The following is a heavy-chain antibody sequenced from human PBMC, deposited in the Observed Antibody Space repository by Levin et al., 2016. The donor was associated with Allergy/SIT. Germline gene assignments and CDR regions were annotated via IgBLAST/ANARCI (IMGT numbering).Heavy chain of an antibody. CDR2: INAGNGNT. CDR3: ARVGSGYDFGPQKLFDY. Sequence: WVRQAPGQRLEWMGWINAGNGNTKYSQKFQGRVTITRDTSASTAYMELSSLRSEDTAVYYCARVGSGYDFGPQKLFDYWGQGTLVTVSS. D-gene: IGHD5-12*01. J-gene: IGHJ4*02. V-gene: IGHV1-3*01.